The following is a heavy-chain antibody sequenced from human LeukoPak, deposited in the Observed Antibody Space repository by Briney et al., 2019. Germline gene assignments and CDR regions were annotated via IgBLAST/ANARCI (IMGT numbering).Heavy chain of an antibody. V-gene: IGHV1-2*02. D-gene: IGHD3-22*01. CDR1: GYTFTTYG. Sequence: ASVKVSCKASGYTFTTYGISWVRQAPGQGLEWMGWINPNSGGTNYAQKFQGRVTMTRDTSISTAYMELSRLRSDDTAVYYCARDGSSGYYYVYWGQGTLVTVSS. J-gene: IGHJ4*02. CDR2: INPNSGGT. CDR3: ARDGSSGYYYVY.